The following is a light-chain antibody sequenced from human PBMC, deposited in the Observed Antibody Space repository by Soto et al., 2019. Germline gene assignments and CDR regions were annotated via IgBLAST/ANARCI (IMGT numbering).Light chain of an antibody. V-gene: IGLV2-14*01. Sequence: QSALTQSASVSGSPGQSIATSCTGTFSDVGGYDYVSWYQQHPDKAPKLMIYEVTKRPSGVSNRFSGSKSGNTASLTISGLQPEDEADYYCSSHTSGSTRVFGSGTKVTVL. CDR3: SSHTSGSTRV. J-gene: IGLJ1*01. CDR1: FSDVGGYDY. CDR2: EVT.